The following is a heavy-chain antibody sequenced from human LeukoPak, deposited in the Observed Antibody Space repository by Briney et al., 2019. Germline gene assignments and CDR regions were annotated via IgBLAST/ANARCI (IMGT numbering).Heavy chain of an antibody. CDR3: YDSSGRPFDY. V-gene: IGHV3-23*01. Sequence: PGGSLRLSCAASGFIFSRYGMSWVRQAPGKGLEWVSAISGSGISTYYADSVKGRFTISRDNSQNTLYLQMNSLRAEDTAVYYCYDSSGRPFDYWGQGTLVTVSS. J-gene: IGHJ4*02. D-gene: IGHD3-22*01. CDR1: GFIFSRYG. CDR2: ISGSGIST.